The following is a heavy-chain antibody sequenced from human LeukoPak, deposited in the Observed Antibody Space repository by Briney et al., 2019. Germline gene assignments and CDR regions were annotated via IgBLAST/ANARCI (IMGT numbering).Heavy chain of an antibody. J-gene: IGHJ4*02. CDR1: GFTFSYSG. V-gene: IGHV3-30*18. Sequence: GGSLRLSCAASGFTFSYSGMHWVRQAPGKGLEWVAVISYDGSNKYYVDSVKGRFTISRDNSKNTLYLQMNSLRAEDTAVYYCAKDMEYYYDSSGYLHDYWGQGTLVTVSS. D-gene: IGHD3-22*01. CDR3: AKDMEYYYDSSGYLHDY. CDR2: ISYDGSNK.